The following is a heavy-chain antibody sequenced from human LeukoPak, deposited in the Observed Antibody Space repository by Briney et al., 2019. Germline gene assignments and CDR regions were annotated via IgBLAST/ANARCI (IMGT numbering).Heavy chain of an antibody. V-gene: IGHV4-59*02. CDR1: GVSVSSSY. Sequence: PSETLSLTCTVSGVSVSSSYWSWIRQPPGKGLEWIGHIYYSGTTSGNTNYNPSLKSRVTISIDTAKNQFSLQVRSVTAADTAVYYCARGSGRYYYYGVDVWGQGTTVAVSS. J-gene: IGHJ6*02. D-gene: IGHD7-27*01. CDR2: IYYSGTTSGNT. CDR3: ARGSGRYYYYGVDV.